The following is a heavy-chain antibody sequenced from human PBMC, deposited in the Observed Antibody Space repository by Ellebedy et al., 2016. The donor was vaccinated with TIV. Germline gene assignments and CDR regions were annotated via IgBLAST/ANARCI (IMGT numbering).Heavy chain of an antibody. Sequence: GESLKISCAASGFTFSSYGMHWVRQAPGKGLEWVAVIWYDGSNKYYADSVKGRFTISRDNSKNTLCLQMNSLRAEDTAVYYCARESGSYQFNFYYGMDVWGQGTTVTVSS. CDR3: ARESGSYQFNFYYGMDV. V-gene: IGHV3-33*08. D-gene: IGHD1-26*01. CDR1: GFTFSSYG. CDR2: IWYDGSNK. J-gene: IGHJ6*02.